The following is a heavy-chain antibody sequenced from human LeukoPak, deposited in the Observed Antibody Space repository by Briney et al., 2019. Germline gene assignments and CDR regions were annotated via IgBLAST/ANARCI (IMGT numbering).Heavy chain of an antibody. J-gene: IGHJ6*03. CDR2: ISGSGGST. Sequence: GGTLRLSCAASGFTFSSYGMSWVRQAPGKGLEWVSAISGSGGSTYYADSVKGRFTISRDNSKNTLYLQMNSLRAEDTAVYYCAKNSFKLRYYMDVWGKGTTVTVSS. V-gene: IGHV3-23*01. CDR3: AKNSFKLRYYMDV. D-gene: IGHD2-21*01. CDR1: GFTFSSYG.